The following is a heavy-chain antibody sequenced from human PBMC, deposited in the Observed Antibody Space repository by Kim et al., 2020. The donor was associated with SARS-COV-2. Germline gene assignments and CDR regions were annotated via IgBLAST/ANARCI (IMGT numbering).Heavy chain of an antibody. Sequence: YNPSLKSRVTISVDTSKNQFSLKLSSVTAADTAVYYCARGLGFGELLIDYWGQGTLVTVSS. V-gene: IGHV4-31*02. D-gene: IGHD3-10*01. CDR3: ARGLGFGELLIDY. J-gene: IGHJ4*02.